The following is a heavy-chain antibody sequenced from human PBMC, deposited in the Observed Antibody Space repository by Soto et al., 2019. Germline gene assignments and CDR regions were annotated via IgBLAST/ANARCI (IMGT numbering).Heavy chain of an antibody. CDR3: AKGAIWGYSYGHDFDY. CDR1: GFTFSSYG. CDR2: ISYDGSNK. D-gene: IGHD5-18*01. Sequence: PGGSLRLSCAASGFTFSSYGMHWVRQAPGKGLEWVAVISYDGSNKYYADSVKGRFTISRDNSKNTLYLQMNSLRAEDTAVYYCAKGAIWGYSYGHDFDYWGQGTLVTVSS. V-gene: IGHV3-30*18. J-gene: IGHJ4*02.